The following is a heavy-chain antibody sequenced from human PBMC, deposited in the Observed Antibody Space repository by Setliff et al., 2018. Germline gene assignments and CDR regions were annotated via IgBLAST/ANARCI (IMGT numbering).Heavy chain of an antibody. Sequence: SETLSLTCTVSGASVRSHYWSWIRQPPGRGLEFMGYVFPNGASKYDPSFKSRLTISVDTSKSQFSLKLSSVTAADTAIYYCARMSGFLYMDVWGKGTPVTVSS. D-gene: IGHD3-3*01. CDR3: ARMSGFLYMDV. CDR2: VFPNGAS. CDR1: GASVRSHY. J-gene: IGHJ6*03. V-gene: IGHV4-59*02.